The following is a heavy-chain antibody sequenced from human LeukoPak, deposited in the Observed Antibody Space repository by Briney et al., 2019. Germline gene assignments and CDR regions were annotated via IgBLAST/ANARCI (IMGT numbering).Heavy chain of an antibody. J-gene: IGHJ5*02. CDR1: GYTFIGHY. CDR2: INPKNGGA. D-gene: IGHD1-26*01. Sequence: AASVKVSCKASGYTFIGHYMHWVRQAPGQGLEWMGWINPKNGGANYAPSFQGRVTMTRDRSISTVYMEVTRLTSDDTAVYYCARGSFWESPVNWFDPWGQGTLVIVSS. V-gene: IGHV1-2*02. CDR3: ARGSFWESPVNWFDP.